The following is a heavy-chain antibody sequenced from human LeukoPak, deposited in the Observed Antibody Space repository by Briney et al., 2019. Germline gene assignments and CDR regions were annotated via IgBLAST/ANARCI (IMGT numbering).Heavy chain of an antibody. D-gene: IGHD5-12*01. CDR2: IYHSGST. CDR3: ARGIAAAIVATHYIDY. Sequence: SETLSLTCTVSGYSISSGYYWGWIRQPPGKGLEWIGSIYHSGSTYYNPSLKSRVTISVDTSKNQFSLKLSSVTAADTAVYYCARGIAAAIVATHYIDYWGQGTLVTVSS. J-gene: IGHJ4*02. V-gene: IGHV4-38-2*02. CDR1: GYSISSGYY.